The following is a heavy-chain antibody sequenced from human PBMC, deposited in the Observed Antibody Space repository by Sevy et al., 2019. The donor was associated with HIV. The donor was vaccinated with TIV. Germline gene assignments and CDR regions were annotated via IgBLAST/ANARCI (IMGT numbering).Heavy chain of an antibody. J-gene: IGHJ6*02. CDR3: AKGLGRFSYYYYGMDV. Sequence: GGSLRLSCAASGFTFSNYAMSWVRQAPGKGLEWVSAISGSGGSTYYADSVKGRFTISRDNSKNTRYLQMNSLRAEDTAVYYCAKGLGRFSYYYYGMDVWGQGTTVTVSS. CDR2: ISGSGGST. D-gene: IGHD7-27*01. V-gene: IGHV3-23*01. CDR1: GFTFSNYA.